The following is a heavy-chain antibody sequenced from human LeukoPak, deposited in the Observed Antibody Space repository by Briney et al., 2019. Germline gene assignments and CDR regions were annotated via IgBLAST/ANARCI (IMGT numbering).Heavy chain of an antibody. D-gene: IGHD2-2*01. V-gene: IGHV3-30*18. CDR1: GFTFSSYG. J-gene: IGHJ3*02. Sequence: GRSLRLSCAASGFTFSSYGMHWVRQAPGKGLEWVAVISYDGSNKYYADSVKGRFTISRDNSKNTLYLQMNSLRAEDTAVYYCAKVAMISGAFDIWGQGTMVTVSS. CDR2: ISYDGSNK. CDR3: AKVAMISGAFDI.